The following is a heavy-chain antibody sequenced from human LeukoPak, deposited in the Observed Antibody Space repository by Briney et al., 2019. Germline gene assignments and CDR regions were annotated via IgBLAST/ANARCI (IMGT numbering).Heavy chain of an antibody. CDR3: ARSPLTDIVVVPAAIYYYYYMDV. Sequence: SVKVSCKASGGTFISYTISWVRQAPGQGLEWMGRIIPILGIANYAQKFQGRVTITADKSTSTAYMELSSLRSEDTAVYYCARSPLTDIVVVPAAIYYYYYMDVWGKGTTVTVSS. CDR1: GGTFISYT. CDR2: IIPILGIA. D-gene: IGHD2-2*02. J-gene: IGHJ6*03. V-gene: IGHV1-69*02.